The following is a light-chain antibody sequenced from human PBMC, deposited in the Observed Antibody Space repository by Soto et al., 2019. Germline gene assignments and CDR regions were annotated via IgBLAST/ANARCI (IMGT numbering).Light chain of an antibody. J-gene: IGKJ1*01. CDR1: QTISCW. V-gene: IGKV1-5*03. Sequence: DIPMNQSPSILYGSVGDRVTITCRASQTISCWLAWYQQKPGKAPQLLSYKASTLKSGVPSRFSGSGSGTEFTLTLSSLQSDDFATYYGQHYNRYSEAFGQVTKVELK. CDR2: KAS. CDR3: QHYNRYSEA.